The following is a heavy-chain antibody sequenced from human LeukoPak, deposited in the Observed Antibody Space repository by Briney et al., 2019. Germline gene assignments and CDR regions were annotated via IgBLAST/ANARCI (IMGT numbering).Heavy chain of an antibody. CDR3: ARGVGTTIGYYYYYMDV. CDR1: GYTFTSYD. D-gene: IGHD1-26*01. CDR2: MNPNSGNT. Sequence: ASVTVSCKASGYTFTSYDINWVRQATGQGLEWMGWMNPNSGNTGYAQKFQGRVTMTRNTSISTAYMELSSLRSEDTAVYYCARGVGTTIGYYYYYMDVWGKGTTVTVSS. V-gene: IGHV1-8*01. J-gene: IGHJ6*03.